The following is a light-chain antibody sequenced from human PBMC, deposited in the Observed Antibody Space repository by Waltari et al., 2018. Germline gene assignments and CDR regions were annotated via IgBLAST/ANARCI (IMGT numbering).Light chain of an antibody. CDR3: ATWDDSLNGVL. CDR1: HSNIGKNP. CDR2: SDN. Sequence: QSVLTQPPSASGTPGQTVTMSCSGSHSNIGKNPINWYQQLPGTAPKLVIYSDNQRPSGVPDRFSDSASGASASLAIRGLQSDDEADYYCATWDDSLNGVLFGGGTKLTVL. V-gene: IGLV1-44*01. J-gene: IGLJ2*01.